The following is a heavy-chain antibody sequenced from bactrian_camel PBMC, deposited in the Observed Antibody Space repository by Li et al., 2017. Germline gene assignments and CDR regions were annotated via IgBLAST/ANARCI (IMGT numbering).Heavy chain of an antibody. V-gene: IGHV3S54*01. CDR1: GNSSHSHC. D-gene: IGHD2*01. J-gene: IGHJ4*01. Sequence: HVQLVESGGGSVQPGGSLRLSCVVSGNSSHSHCMGWFRQVPGKYRERVASIYTGGGITYYADSVKGRITASRDNAKNTVYLQMNSLKSEDTALYYCATTRRLYGGPGLDYNYWDQGTQVTVS. CDR3: ATTRRLYGGPGLDYNY. CDR2: IYTGGGIT.